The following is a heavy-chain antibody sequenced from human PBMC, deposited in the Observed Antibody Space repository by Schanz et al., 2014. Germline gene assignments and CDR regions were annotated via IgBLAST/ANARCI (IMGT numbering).Heavy chain of an antibody. Sequence: QLQLRESGPGLVKPSETLSLICSVSGTSITSSTYYWGWIRQPPGKGPEWIGSISYSGNTYYTPSRKSGATISLDPSKNQFPLKLPSVTAADTAVYYCARPSSVVGITGWFDTWGQGTLVTVSS. D-gene: IGHD3-22*01. V-gene: IGHV4-39*01. J-gene: IGHJ5*02. CDR2: ISYSGNT. CDR3: ARPSSVVGITGWFDT. CDR1: GTSITSSTYY.